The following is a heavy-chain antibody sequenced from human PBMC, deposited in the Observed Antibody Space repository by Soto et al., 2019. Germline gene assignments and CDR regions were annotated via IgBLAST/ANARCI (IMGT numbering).Heavy chain of an antibody. D-gene: IGHD3-10*01. CDR2: ISGSGGST. J-gene: IGHJ4*02. Sequence: EVQLLESGGGLVQPGGSLRLSCAASGFTFSSYAMSWVRQAPGKGLEWVSAISGSGGSTYYAASVKGRFTISRANSKNTLYLQMNSLSAAATAVYYCAKGRRAIIATRFDYWGQGTLVTVSS. V-gene: IGHV3-23*01. CDR1: GFTFSSYA. CDR3: AKGRRAIIATRFDY.